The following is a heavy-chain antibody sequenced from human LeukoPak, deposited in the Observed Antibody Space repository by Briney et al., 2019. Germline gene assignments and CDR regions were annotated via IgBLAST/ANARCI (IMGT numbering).Heavy chain of an antibody. CDR2: ISDDNCTT. CDR3: ARARGSSSWYGALRY. Sequence: ASVTVSCTGSGYTFTNYGFSWVRLAPGQGIEWVGGISDDNCTTNNAQKLQGRVTMTRDTSISTAYMELSRLRSDDTAVYSCARARGSSSWYGALRYWGQGTLVTVSS. J-gene: IGHJ4*02. D-gene: IGHD6-13*01. CDR1: GYTFTNYG. V-gene: IGHV1-18*01.